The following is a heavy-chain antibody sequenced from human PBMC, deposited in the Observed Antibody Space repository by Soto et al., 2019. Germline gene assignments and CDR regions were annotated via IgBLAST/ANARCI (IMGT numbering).Heavy chain of an antibody. V-gene: IGHV1-69*13. CDR1: GGTFSSYA. CDR2: IIPIFGTA. D-gene: IGHD2-15*01. CDR3: ARAPLYCSGGSCDLRSYYYYGMDA. Sequence: SVKVSCKASGGTFSSYAISWVRQAPGQGLEWMGGIIPIFGTANYAQKFQGRVTITADESTSTAYMELSSLRSEDTAVYYCARAPLYCSGGSCDLRSYYYYGMDAWGQGTTVTVSS. J-gene: IGHJ6*02.